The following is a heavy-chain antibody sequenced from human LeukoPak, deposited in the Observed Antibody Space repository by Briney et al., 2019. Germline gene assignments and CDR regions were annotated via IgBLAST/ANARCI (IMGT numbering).Heavy chain of an antibody. Sequence: GASVKVSCRASGGTFSSYAISWVRQAPGQGLEWMGGIIPIFGTANYAQKFQGRVTITADESTSTAYMELRSLRSDDTAVYYCARDYDSSARDAFDIWGQGTMVTVSS. V-gene: IGHV1-69*13. D-gene: IGHD3-22*01. CDR2: IIPIFGTA. CDR1: GGTFSSYA. J-gene: IGHJ3*02. CDR3: ARDYDSSARDAFDI.